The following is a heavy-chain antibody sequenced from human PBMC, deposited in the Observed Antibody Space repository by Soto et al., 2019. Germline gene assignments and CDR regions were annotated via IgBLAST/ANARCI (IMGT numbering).Heavy chain of an antibody. CDR1: GGTFSSHG. CDR2: IIPTLGTA. Sequence: QVQLVQSGTVVQRRGSSVKVSCQASGGTFSSHGMAWVRQAPGQGLEWMGGIIPTLGTATYAPKFQGRVTITADKPTNTAYMELSSLRSEDTAVSYCASERSAQYFDFWGQGTLITVSS. CDR3: ASERSAQYFDF. J-gene: IGHJ4*02. V-gene: IGHV1-69*06. D-gene: IGHD1-26*01.